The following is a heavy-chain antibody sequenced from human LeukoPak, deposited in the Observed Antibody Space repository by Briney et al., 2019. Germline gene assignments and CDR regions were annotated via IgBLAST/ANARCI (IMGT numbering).Heavy chain of an antibody. V-gene: IGHV1-8*01. CDR2: MNPNSGNT. CDR1: GYTFTSYD. CDR3: ARGQLRYYYYYMDV. Sequence: ASVKVSCKASGYTFTSYDINCVRQATGQGLEWMGWMNPNSGNTGYAQKFQGRVTMTRNTSISTAYMELSSLRSEDTAVYYCARGQLRYYYYYMDVWGKGTTVTVSS. D-gene: IGHD2-2*01. J-gene: IGHJ6*03.